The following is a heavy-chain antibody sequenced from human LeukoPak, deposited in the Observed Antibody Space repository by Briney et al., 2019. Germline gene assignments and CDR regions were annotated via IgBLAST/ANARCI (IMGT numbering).Heavy chain of an antibody. D-gene: IGHD4-17*01. CDR1: GFTFSNYA. J-gene: IGHJ1*01. V-gene: IGHV3-23*01. Sequence: GGSLRLSCAASGFTFSNYAMAWVRQAPGKGLEGVSSITSSGNRYYADSVKGRFTISRDNSKNTVYMQMTSLRAEDAALYYCAKGDFGDCYWGQGTLATVSS. CDR2: ITSSGNR. CDR3: AKGDFGDCY.